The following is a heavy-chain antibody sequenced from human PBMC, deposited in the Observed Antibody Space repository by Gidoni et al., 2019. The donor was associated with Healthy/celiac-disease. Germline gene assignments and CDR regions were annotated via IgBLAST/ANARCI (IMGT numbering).Heavy chain of an antibody. CDR2: ISGSGGRT. J-gene: IGHJ4*02. D-gene: IGHD6-19*01. Sequence: EVQLLESGGGLVQHGGSLRLSCAASGFTFSSYAMSWVRQAPGKGLEWVSAISGSGGRTYYSDSVKGRFTISRDNSKNTRYLQMNSLRAEDTAVYYCAKPPLSSGWYFFFDYWGQGTLVTVSS. V-gene: IGHV3-23*01. CDR3: AKPPLSSGWYFFFDY. CDR1: GFTFSSYA.